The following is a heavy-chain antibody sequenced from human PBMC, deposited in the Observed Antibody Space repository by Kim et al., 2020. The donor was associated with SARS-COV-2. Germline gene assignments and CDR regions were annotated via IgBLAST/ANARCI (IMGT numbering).Heavy chain of an antibody. CDR2: IYYSGST. J-gene: IGHJ6*02. CDR1: GGSISSYY. V-gene: IGHV4-59*08. D-gene: IGHD1-26*01. Sequence: SETLSLTCTVSGGSISSYYWSWIRQPPGKGLEWIGYIYYSGSTNYNPSLKSRVTISVETSKNQFALKLSSVTAADTAVYYCARGRSGSYFPSYYYYGMDVWGQGTTVTVSS. CDR3: ARGRSGSYFPSYYYYGMDV.